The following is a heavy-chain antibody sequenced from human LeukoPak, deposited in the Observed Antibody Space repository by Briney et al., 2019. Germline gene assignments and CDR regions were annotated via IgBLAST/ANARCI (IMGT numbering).Heavy chain of an antibody. CDR1: GYTFTSYG. D-gene: IGHD3-3*01. Sequence: GASVTVSXKASGYTFTSYGISWVRQARGQELEWMGWISAYNGNTKYAQKLHGRVTMTTDTSTSTAYMELRSLRSDDTAVYYCARDGAITIFGVVSRPPQYYYYMDVWGKGTTVTVSS. V-gene: IGHV1-18*04. J-gene: IGHJ6*03. CDR2: ISAYNGNT. CDR3: ARDGAITIFGVVSRPPQYYYYMDV.